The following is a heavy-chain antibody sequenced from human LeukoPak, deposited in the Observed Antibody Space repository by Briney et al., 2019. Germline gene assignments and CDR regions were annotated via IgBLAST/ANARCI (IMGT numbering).Heavy chain of an antibody. V-gene: IGHV3-30*04. Sequence: GGSLRLSCAGSGFTFSSYAFHWVRQAPGKGLEWVAVISDDANAKHYTDSVKGRFTISRDNSRNTLYLQMNSLRPEDTAVYYCARGAGAAGGRDYYSDYWGQGRLVTVSS. J-gene: IGHJ4*02. CDR3: ARGAGAAGGRDYYSDY. CDR1: GFTFSSYA. D-gene: IGHD6-13*01. CDR2: ISDDANAK.